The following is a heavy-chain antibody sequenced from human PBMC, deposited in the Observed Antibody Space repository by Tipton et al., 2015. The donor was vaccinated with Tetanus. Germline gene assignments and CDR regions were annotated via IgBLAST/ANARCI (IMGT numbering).Heavy chain of an antibody. CDR1: GFTFDAYA. J-gene: IGHJ6*02. Sequence: QLVQSGGGLVQPGRSLRLSCAASGFTFDAYAMHWVRQAPGKGLEWVSGISWNSGSIGYADSVKGRFTISSDNAKNSVYLQMNNLRVEDSAVYYCARDVVSGRSTHYNYGMDIWGQGTTVTVSS. D-gene: IGHD3-16*02. V-gene: IGHV3-9*01. CDR3: ARDVVSGRSTHYNYGMDI. CDR2: ISWNSGSI.